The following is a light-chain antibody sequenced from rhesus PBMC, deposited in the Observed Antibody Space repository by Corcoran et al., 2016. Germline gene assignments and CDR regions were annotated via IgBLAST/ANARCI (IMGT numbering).Light chain of an antibody. CDR3: MQTLQTPLT. V-gene: IGKV2-78*01. CDR2: LGS. CDR1: QSLLDSDGYTH. J-gene: IGKJ4*01. Sequence: DIVMTQTPLSLPVTPGEPASIPCRSSQSLLDSDGYTHLHWYLQNPGQSPQLLIYLGSNRASGVPDRLRGSGSGTDFTMKVSRVEAEDVGVYCCMQTLQTPLTFGGGTKVELK.